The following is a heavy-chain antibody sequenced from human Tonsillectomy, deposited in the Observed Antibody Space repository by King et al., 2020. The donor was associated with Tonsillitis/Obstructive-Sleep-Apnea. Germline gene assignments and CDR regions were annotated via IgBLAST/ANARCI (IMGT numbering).Heavy chain of an antibody. Sequence: QLVQSGGGVVQPGRSLRLSCSASGFTLSAYAIHWVRQAPGKGLEWVAVMSYDGSIESYGDSVKGRFTISRDNSQNTVYLQMNSLRAEDTGVYFCARGENYGGTFYFWGQGTLVTVSS. V-gene: IGHV3-30*04. CDR1: GFTLSAYA. D-gene: IGHD4-23*01. CDR2: MSYDGSIE. CDR3: ARGENYGGTFYF. J-gene: IGHJ4*02.